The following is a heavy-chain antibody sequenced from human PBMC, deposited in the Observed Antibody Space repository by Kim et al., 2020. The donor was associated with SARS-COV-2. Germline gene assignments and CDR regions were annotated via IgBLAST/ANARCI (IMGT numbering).Heavy chain of an antibody. J-gene: IGHJ5*02. CDR1: GGSFSGYY. D-gene: IGHD3-10*01. Sequence: SETLSLTCAVYGGSFSGYYWSWIRQPPGKGLEWIGEINHSGSTNYNPSLKSRVTISVDTSKNKFSLKLSSVTAADTAVYYCSRGTPSTYYYGSGTVGGWFDPCGPGTLVTVSS. V-gene: IGHV4-34*01. CDR3: SRGTPSTYYYGSGTVGGWFDP. CDR2: INHSGST.